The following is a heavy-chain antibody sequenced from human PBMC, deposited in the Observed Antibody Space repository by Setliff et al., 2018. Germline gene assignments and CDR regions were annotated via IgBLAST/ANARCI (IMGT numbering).Heavy chain of an antibody. Sequence: SETLSLTCTISGGSISHHYWSWIRQPPGKGLEWVGYMYNSGSTNYNPSLRRRVAISVDKSKNQFSLKLSSVTAADTAVYYCARALLWFGEGMDVWGKGTTVTVSS. CDR1: GGSISHHY. CDR3: ARALLWFGEGMDV. J-gene: IGHJ6*03. V-gene: IGHV4-59*11. CDR2: MYNSGST. D-gene: IGHD3-10*01.